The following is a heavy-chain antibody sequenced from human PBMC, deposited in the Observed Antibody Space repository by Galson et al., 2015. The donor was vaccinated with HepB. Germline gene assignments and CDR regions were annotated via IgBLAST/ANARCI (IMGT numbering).Heavy chain of an antibody. Sequence: SVKVSCKASGGTFSTYGITWVRQAPGQGLEWMGGIIPIFGTTNYAQKFQGRVTITADESTNTAYMELSSLRSEDTAVFYCARDDPGYCSGGSCAYYYGMDVWGQGTTVTVPS. D-gene: IGHD2-15*01. CDR2: IIPIFGTT. V-gene: IGHV1-69*13. J-gene: IGHJ6*02. CDR1: GGTFSTYG. CDR3: ARDDPGYCSGGSCAYYYGMDV.